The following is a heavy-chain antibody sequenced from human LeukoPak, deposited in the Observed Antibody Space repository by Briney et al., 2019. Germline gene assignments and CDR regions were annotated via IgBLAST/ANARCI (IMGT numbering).Heavy chain of an antibody. V-gene: IGHV3-23*01. CDR2: ISDSGSST. CDR1: GFTVSSNY. Sequence: GGSLRLSCAASGFTVSSNYMSWVRQAPGKGLEWVSSISDSGSSTYYADSVKGRFTISRDNSKNTLYLQINSLRAEDTAVYYCAKGGAVSSKSIIMVRGTRRYYYNMDVWGKGTTVTISS. J-gene: IGHJ6*03. D-gene: IGHD3-10*01. CDR3: AKGGAVSSKSIIMVRGTRRYYYNMDV.